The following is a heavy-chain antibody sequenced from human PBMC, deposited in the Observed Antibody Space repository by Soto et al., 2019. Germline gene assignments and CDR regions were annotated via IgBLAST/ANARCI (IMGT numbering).Heavy chain of an antibody. V-gene: IGHV1-8*01. J-gene: IGHJ6*02. CDR1: GYTFTSYD. Sequence: ASVKVSCKASGYTFTSYDINWVRQATGQGLEWMGLMNPNSGNTGYAQKFQGRVTMTRNTSISTAYMELSSLRSEDTAVYYCARGTRRYCRSTSCLGPLYGMDVWGQGTTVTLSS. CDR2: MNPNSGNT. D-gene: IGHD2-2*01. CDR3: ARGTRRYCRSTSCLGPLYGMDV.